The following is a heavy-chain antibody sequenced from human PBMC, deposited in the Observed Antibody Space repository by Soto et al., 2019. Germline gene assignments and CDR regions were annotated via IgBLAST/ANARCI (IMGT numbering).Heavy chain of an antibody. V-gene: IGHV4-39*01. J-gene: IGHJ4*02. CDR3: PRHAEYSSGPFDF. CDR1: GGSISSSSYY. CDR2: VYYSGST. D-gene: IGHD6-19*01. Sequence: QLQLQESGPGLVKPSETLSLTCTVSGGSISSSSYYWGWIRQPPGKGLEWIGIVYYSGSTYYNPSLKSRVTMSVDTSKNQFSLKLSSVTAADTAVYYCPRHAEYSSGPFDFWGQGTLVTVSS.